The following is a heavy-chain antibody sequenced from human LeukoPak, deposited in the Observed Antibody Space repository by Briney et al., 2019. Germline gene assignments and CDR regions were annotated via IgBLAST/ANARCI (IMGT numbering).Heavy chain of an antibody. CDR2: MNPNSGNT. CDR3: ARGRYVWFGELFPDY. CDR1: GYTFTGYY. D-gene: IGHD3-10*01. J-gene: IGHJ4*02. V-gene: IGHV1-8*02. Sequence: ASVKVSCKASGYTFTGYYMHWVRQAPGQGLEWMGWMNPNSGNTGYAQKFQGRVTMTRNTSMSTAYMELSSLRSEDTAVYYCARGRYVWFGELFPDYWGQGTLVTVSS.